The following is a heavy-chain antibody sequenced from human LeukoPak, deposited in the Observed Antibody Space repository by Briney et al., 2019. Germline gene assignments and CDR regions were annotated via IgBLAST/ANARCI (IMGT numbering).Heavy chain of an antibody. D-gene: IGHD6-13*01. Sequence: GECLIRSCGDCGVTGRSVAIGGGRLVQGRGLEWVSFISGTGDSTYYADSVKGRFTISRDISKNTLYLQMNSLRAEDTALYYCAKDRSSSWSAAFDYWGQGTLVTVSS. CDR3: AKDRSSSWSAAFDY. J-gene: IGHJ4*02. CDR2: ISGTGDST. CDR1: GVTGRSVA. V-gene: IGHV3-23*01.